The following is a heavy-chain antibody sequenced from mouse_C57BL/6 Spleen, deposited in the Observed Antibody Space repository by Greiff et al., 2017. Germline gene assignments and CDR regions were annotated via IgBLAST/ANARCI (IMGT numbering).Heavy chain of an antibody. CDR2: IYPGDGDT. CDR1: GYAFSSYW. V-gene: IGHV1-80*01. CDR3: ARERTVVVFYYCDV. D-gene: IGHD1-1*01. J-gene: IGHJ2*01. Sequence: QVQLQQSGPELVKPGDTVKISCTASGYAFSSYWMNWVKQRPGTGLEWIGQIYPGDGDTNYNGTFNGKATLTATKSSSTAYMQLSSETSEVSAVYRCARERTVVVFYYCDVWGKGTTLTVSS.